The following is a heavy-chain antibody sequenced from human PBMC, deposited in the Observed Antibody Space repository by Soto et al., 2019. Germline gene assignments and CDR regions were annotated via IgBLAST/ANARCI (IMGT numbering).Heavy chain of an antibody. CDR3: ARHRPHYYDSSGYYYGGPRAFSRSQPRTPNWFDP. J-gene: IGHJ5*02. V-gene: IGHV4-39*01. CDR2: IYYSGST. CDR1: GGSISSSSYY. D-gene: IGHD3-22*01. Sequence: SETLSLTCTVSGGSISSSSYYWGWIRQPPGKGLEWIGSIYYSGSTYYNPSLKSRVTISVDTSKNQFSLKLSSVTTAETAVYYCARHRPHYYDSSGYYYGGPRAFSRSQPRTPNWFDPWGQGTLVTVSS.